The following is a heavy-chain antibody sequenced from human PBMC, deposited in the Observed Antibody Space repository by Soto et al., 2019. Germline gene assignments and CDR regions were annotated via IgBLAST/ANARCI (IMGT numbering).Heavy chain of an antibody. Sequence: PGGSLRLSCAASGFTFSSYAMSWVRQAPGKGLEWVSAISGSGGSTYYADSVKGRFTISRDNSKNTLYLQMNSLRAEDTAVYYCAKDLSKYDILTGHNDYWGQGTLVTVSS. CDR3: AKDLSKYDILTGHNDY. D-gene: IGHD3-9*01. V-gene: IGHV3-23*01. J-gene: IGHJ4*02. CDR2: ISGSGGST. CDR1: GFTFSSYA.